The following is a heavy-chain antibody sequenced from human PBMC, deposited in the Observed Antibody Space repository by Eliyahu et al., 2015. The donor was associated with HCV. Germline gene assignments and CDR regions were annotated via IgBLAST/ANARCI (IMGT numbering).Heavy chain of an antibody. CDR2: IDPSDSYT. J-gene: IGHJ5*02. CDR3: ASRGYSGYEDVGWFDP. V-gene: IGHV5-10-1*01. Sequence: EVQLVQSGAEVKKPGESLRISCKGXGYXFTSYWISWVRQMPGKGLEWMGRIDPSDSYTNYSPSFQGHVTISADKSISTAYLQWSSLKASDTAMYYCASRGYSGYEDVGWFDPWGQGTLVTVSS. D-gene: IGHD5-12*01. CDR1: GYXFTSYW.